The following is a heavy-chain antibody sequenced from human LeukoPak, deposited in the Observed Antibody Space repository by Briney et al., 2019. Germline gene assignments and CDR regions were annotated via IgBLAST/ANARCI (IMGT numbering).Heavy chain of an antibody. CDR1: GYTFTSYY. CDR3: ARVGAVAGTNFDY. V-gene: IGHV1-46*01. J-gene: IGHJ4*02. Sequence: ASVKVSCKASGYTFTSYYMHWVRQTPGQGLEWMGIISPSGSSTSHAQKFQGRVTMTRDTSTATVSMELSSLRSEDTAVYYCARVGAVAGTNFDYWGQGTLVTVSS. D-gene: IGHD6-19*01. CDR2: ISPSGSST.